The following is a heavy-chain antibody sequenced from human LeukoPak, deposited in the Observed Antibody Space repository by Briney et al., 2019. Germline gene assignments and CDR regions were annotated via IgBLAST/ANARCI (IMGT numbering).Heavy chain of an antibody. D-gene: IGHD3-22*01. Sequence: GGSLSLSCAASGFPFNSYAMSWVRQAPGRGLEWVSAISGSGGSTYYADSVKGRFTISRDNSKNTLYLQMNSLRAEDTAVYYCAKALSGYDYFAFDIWGQGTMVTVSS. CDR3: AKALSGYDYFAFDI. J-gene: IGHJ3*02. CDR2: ISGSGGST. V-gene: IGHV3-23*01. CDR1: GFPFNSYA.